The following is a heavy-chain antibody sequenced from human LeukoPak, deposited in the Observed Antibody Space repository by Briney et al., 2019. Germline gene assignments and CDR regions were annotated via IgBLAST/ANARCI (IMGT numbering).Heavy chain of an antibody. D-gene: IGHD1-26*01. J-gene: IGHJ4*02. CDR1: GFPFTNYW. V-gene: IGHV3-7*01. CDR2: INQDGSET. Sequence: PGGSLRLSCAASGFPFTNYWMIWVRQAPGKRPEWVGNINQDGSETNYVDSVKGRFSMSRDNAKTSLYLQMNSLRAEDTAVYYCATDRKVGAGVPRFDYWGQRALVTVPS. CDR3: ATDRKVGAGVPRFDY.